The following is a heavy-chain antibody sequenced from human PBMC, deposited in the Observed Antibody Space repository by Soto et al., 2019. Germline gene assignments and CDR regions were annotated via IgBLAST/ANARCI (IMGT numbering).Heavy chain of an antibody. CDR3: AKDNAAPVLRYFAWLLSEMGY. D-gene: IGHD3-9*01. CDR1: GFTFSSYA. CDR2: ISGSGGST. J-gene: IGHJ4*02. V-gene: IGHV3-23*01. Sequence: EVQLLESGGGLVQPGGSLRLSCAASGFTFSSYAMSWVRQAPGKGLEWVSAISGSGGSTYYADSVKGRFTISRDNSKNTLYLQMNSLRAEDTAVYYCAKDNAAPVLRYFAWLLSEMGYGGQGTLVTVSS.